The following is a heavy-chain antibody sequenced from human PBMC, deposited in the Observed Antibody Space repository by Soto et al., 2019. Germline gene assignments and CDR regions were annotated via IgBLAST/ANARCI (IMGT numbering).Heavy chain of an antibody. Sequence: GESLKISCKGSGYSFTSYWIGWVRQMPGKGLEWMGIIYPGDSDTRYSPSFQGQVTISADKSISTAYLQWSSLKASDTAMYYCARPPLRYFDWGGGFDYWGQGTPVTVSS. CDR3: ARPPLRYFDWGGGFDY. V-gene: IGHV5-51*01. CDR2: IYPGDSDT. J-gene: IGHJ4*02. CDR1: GYSFTSYW. D-gene: IGHD3-9*01.